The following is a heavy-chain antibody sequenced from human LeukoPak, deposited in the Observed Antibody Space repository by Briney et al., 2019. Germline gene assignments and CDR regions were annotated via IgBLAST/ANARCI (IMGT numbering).Heavy chain of an antibody. J-gene: IGHJ6*02. CDR2: INHSGST. CDR1: GGSFSGYY. D-gene: IGHD2-2*02. V-gene: IGHV4-34*01. CDR3: ASRCSSTSCYKYYYHDMDV. Sequence: SETLSLTCAVYGGSFSGYYWSWIRQPPGKGLEWIGEINHSGSTNYNPSLKSRVTISVDTSKNQFSLKLTSVTAADTAVYYCASRCSSTSCYKYYYHDMDVWGQGATVTVSS.